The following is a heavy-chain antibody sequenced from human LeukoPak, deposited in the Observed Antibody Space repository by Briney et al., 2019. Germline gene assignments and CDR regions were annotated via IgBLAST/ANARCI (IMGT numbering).Heavy chain of an antibody. J-gene: IGHJ4*02. CDR3: ARDRRIGRSSGWYFDY. D-gene: IGHD6-19*01. CDR1: GYTFTSYG. CDR2: INPNSGGT. Sequence: ASVKVSCKASGYTFTSYGISWVRQAPGQGLEWMGWINPNSGGTNYAQKFQGRVTMTRDTSISTAYMELSRLRSDDTAVYYCARDRRIGRSSGWYFDYWGQGTLVTVSS. V-gene: IGHV1-2*02.